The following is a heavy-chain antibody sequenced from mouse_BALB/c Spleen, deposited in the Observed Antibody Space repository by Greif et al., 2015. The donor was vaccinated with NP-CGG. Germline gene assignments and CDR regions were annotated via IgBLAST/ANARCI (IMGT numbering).Heavy chain of an antibody. D-gene: IGHD1-1*01. CDR1: GFTFSSYG. CDR3: ARHIYYYGSGYFDV. CDR2: ISSGGSYT. J-gene: IGHJ1*01. V-gene: IGHV5-6*01. Sequence: EVKLQESGGDLVKPGGSLKLSCAASGFTFSSYGMSWVRQTPDKRLEWVATISSGGSYTYYPDSVKGRFTISRDNARNTLYLQMSSLKSEDTAMYYCARHIYYYGSGYFDVWGAGTTVTVSS.